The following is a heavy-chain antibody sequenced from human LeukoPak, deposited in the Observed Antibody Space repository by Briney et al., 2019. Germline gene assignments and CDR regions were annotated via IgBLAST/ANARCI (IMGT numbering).Heavy chain of an antibody. CDR2: INAGNGNT. D-gene: IGHD5-18*01. J-gene: IGHJ4*02. CDR1: GYTFTSYA. CDR3: ARAGRGTAMVRRLDY. V-gene: IGHV1-3*01. Sequence: ASVKVSCKASGYTFTSYAMHWVRQAPGQRLEWMGWINAGNGNTKYSQKFQGRVTITRDTSASTAYMELSSLRSEDTAVYYCARAGRGTAMVRRLDYWGQGTLVTVSS.